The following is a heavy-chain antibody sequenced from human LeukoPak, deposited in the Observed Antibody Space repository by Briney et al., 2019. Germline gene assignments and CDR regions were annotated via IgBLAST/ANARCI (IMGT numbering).Heavy chain of an antibody. CDR3: ARYGSGSCYDY. V-gene: IGHV3-64*01. Sequence: GGSLRLSCVASGFSFSAYAMHWVRQAPGKGLEYVSGISTNGDGTYYANSVKGRFAIFRDNSKNTLYLQMSSLTAEGMAVYYCARYGSGSCYDYWGQGTLVTVSS. CDR1: GFSFSAYA. D-gene: IGHD3-10*01. J-gene: IGHJ4*02. CDR2: ISTNGDGT.